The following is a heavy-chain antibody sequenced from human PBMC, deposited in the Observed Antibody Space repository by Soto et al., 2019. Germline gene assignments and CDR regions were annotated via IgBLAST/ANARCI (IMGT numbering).Heavy chain of an antibody. CDR1: GGTFSSYT. V-gene: IGHV1-69*08. J-gene: IGHJ4*02. CDR2: IIPILGIA. Sequence: QVQLVQSGAEVKKPGSSVKVSCKASGGTFSSYTISWVRQAPGEGLEWMGRIIPILGIANYAQKFQGRVTITADKSTSTAYMELSSLRSEDTAVYYCARDLGGYSYGYDYFDYWGQGTLVTVSS. D-gene: IGHD5-18*01. CDR3: ARDLGGYSYGYDYFDY.